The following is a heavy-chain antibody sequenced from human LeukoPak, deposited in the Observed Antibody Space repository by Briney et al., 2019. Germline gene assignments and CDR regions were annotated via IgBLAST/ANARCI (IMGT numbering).Heavy chain of an antibody. CDR1: GGXFRAYA. J-gene: IGHJ4*02. D-gene: IGHD2-15*01. V-gene: IGHV1-69*13. CDR2: IIPIFSTP. Sequence: SVKVSCKASGGXFRAYAMSWVRQAPGQGLEWMGGIIPIFSTPNYAQKFQGRVTITADESTRTAYMELSSLRSEDTAVYYCATAEENCSGATCYFFLRFWGQGTLVTVSS. CDR3: ATAEENCSGATCYFFLRF.